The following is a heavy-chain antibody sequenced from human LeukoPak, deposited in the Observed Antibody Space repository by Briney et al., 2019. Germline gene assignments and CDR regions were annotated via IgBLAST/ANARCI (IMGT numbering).Heavy chain of an antibody. CDR2: INHSGST. CDR3: ARTMSVGVVIIPPAGWFDP. D-gene: IGHD3-3*01. V-gene: IGHV4-34*01. CDR1: GGSFSGYY. Sequence: PSETLSLTCAVYGGSFSGYYWSWIRQPPGKGLEWIGEINHSGSTNYNPSLKSRVTISVGTSKNQFSLRLSSVTAADTAVYYCARTMSVGVVIIPPAGWFDPWGQGTLVTVSS. J-gene: IGHJ5*02.